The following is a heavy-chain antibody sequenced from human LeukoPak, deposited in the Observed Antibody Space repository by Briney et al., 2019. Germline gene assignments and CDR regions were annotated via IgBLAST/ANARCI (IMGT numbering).Heavy chain of an antibody. D-gene: IGHD2-8*02. Sequence: GASVKVSCKATGYTFTGYYMHWVRQAPGQGLEWMGWINPNSGGTNYAQKFQGRVTMTRDTSISTAYMELSRLRSDDTAVYYCARKSGCTGGVCPYYFDYWGQGTLVTVSS. J-gene: IGHJ4*02. CDR1: GYTFTGYY. CDR3: ARKSGCTGGVCPYYFDY. V-gene: IGHV1-2*02. CDR2: INPNSGGT.